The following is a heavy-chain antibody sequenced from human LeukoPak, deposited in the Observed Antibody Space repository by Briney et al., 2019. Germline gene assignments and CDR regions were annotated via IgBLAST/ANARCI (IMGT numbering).Heavy chain of an antibody. CDR1: GFTFSSYA. J-gene: IGHJ4*02. Sequence: PGGSLRLSCAASGFTFSSYAMHWVRQAPGKGLEWEAVISYDGSNKYYADSVKGRFTISRDNSKNTLYLQMNSLRAEDTAVYYCARDHFKYYFDYWGQGTLVTVSS. V-gene: IGHV3-30-3*01. CDR3: ARDHFKYYFDY. CDR2: ISYDGSNK.